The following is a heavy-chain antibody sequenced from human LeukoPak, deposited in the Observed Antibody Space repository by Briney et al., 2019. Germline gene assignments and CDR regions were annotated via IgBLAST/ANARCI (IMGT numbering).Heavy chain of an antibody. CDR1: GFTFSSYG. V-gene: IGHV3-30*03. D-gene: IGHD3-22*01. CDR2: ISYDGSNK. Sequence: GGSLRLSCAAPGFTFSSYGMHWVRQASGKGLEWVAVISYDGSNKYYADSVKGRFTISRDNSKNTLYLQMNSLRAEDTAVYYCARTSSYYYDSSGYLSHYPPAYYFDYWGQGTLVTVSS. CDR3: ARTSSYYYDSSGYLSHYPPAYYFDY. J-gene: IGHJ4*02.